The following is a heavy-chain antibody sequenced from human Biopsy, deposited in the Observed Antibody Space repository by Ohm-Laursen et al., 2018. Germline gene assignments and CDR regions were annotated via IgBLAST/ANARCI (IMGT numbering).Heavy chain of an antibody. CDR3: VGGQRGPPIGVTVPGDAFDL. CDR2: RIPYFNTI. Sequence: SSVKVSCKASGVTFDTYAFGWVRQAPGQGLEWMGGRIPYFNTIYYARNFHDRAVITADRSARTTDMQLSGLRPDDTAVYYCVGGQRGPPIGVTVPGDAFDLWGPGTMVTVSP. D-gene: IGHD2/OR15-2a*01. CDR1: GVTFDTYA. J-gene: IGHJ3*01. V-gene: IGHV1-69*01.